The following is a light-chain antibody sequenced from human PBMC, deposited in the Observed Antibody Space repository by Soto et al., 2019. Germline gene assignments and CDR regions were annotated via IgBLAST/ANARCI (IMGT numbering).Light chain of an antibody. J-gene: IGKJ5*01. Sequence: PGEGATLSCRASQILSSNYLAWYQQKPGQAPRLLIYCESRRATGIPDRFSGSGSGTDFTLAIRRLEPEDSAVYYCQQYGGSPSITFGQGTRLEIK. V-gene: IGKV3-20*01. CDR1: QILSSNY. CDR3: QQYGGSPSIT. CDR2: CES.